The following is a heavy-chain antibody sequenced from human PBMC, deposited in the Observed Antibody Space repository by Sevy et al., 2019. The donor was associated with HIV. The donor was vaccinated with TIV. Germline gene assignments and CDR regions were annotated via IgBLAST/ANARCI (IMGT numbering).Heavy chain of an antibody. V-gene: IGHV3-21*01. Sequence: GGSLRLSCAASGFTFSSYSMNWVRQAPGKGLEWVSSISSSSSYIHYAHSVKGRFTISRDNAKNSLYLQMNSLRAEDTAVYYCARVYYYDSSGYYPPFDYWGQGTLVTVSS. D-gene: IGHD3-22*01. CDR1: GFTFSSYS. J-gene: IGHJ4*02. CDR2: ISSSSSYI. CDR3: ARVYYYDSSGYYPPFDY.